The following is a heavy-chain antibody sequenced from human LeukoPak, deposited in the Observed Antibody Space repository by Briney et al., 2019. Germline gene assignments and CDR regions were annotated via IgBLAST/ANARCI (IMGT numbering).Heavy chain of an antibody. D-gene: IGHD3-10*01. Sequence: WASVKVSCKASGGTFSSYAISWVRQAPGQGLEWMGGIVPIFGTANYAQKFQGRVTITADESTSTAYMELSSLRSEDTAVYYCAALGVRGVINYYYGMDVWGQGTTVTVSS. CDR3: AALGVRGVINYYYGMDV. CDR2: IVPIFGTA. CDR1: GGTFSSYA. J-gene: IGHJ6*02. V-gene: IGHV1-69*13.